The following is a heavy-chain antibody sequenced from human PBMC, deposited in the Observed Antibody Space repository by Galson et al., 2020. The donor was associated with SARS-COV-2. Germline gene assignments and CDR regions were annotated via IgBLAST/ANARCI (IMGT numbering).Heavy chain of an antibody. Sequence: TGGSLRLSCEASGFTFSTYAMHWVRQAPGQGLEWLAVISNDGRNRYYADSVKGRFTISRDNSKNTLYVQMNSLRAEDTAVYYCARGPRFGELLSPCDYWGQGTLVTVSS. V-gene: IGHV3-30*04. D-gene: IGHD3-10*01. CDR2: ISNDGRNR. CDR3: ARGPRFGELLSPCDY. J-gene: IGHJ4*02. CDR1: GFTFSTYA.